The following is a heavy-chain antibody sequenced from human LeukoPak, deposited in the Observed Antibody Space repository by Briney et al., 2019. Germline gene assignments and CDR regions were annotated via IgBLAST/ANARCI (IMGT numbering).Heavy chain of an antibody. V-gene: IGHV5-51*01. Sequence: GESLKISCKGSGYSFTSYWIGWVRQMPGKGLEWMGIIYPGDSDTRYSPSFQGQVTISADKSISTAYLLWSSLKASDTAMYYCARGYCSGGSCYSGNWFDPWGQGTLVTVSS. D-gene: IGHD2-15*01. J-gene: IGHJ5*02. CDR3: ARGYCSGGSCYSGNWFDP. CDR1: GYSFTSYW. CDR2: IYPGDSDT.